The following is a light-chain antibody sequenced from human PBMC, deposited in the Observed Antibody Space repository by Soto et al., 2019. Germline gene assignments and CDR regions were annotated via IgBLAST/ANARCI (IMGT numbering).Light chain of an antibody. Sequence: ELVLTQSPGTLSLSPGERATLSCRASQSVSSSYLAWYQQKLGQAPRLLIYDASNRATGIPHRFSGSGSGTDFTLTIIRLEPEDFAVYFCQQYGSSPPFTFGQGTKVEIK. CDR1: QSVSSSY. CDR2: DAS. V-gene: IGKV3-20*01. CDR3: QQYGSSPPFT. J-gene: IGKJ2*01.